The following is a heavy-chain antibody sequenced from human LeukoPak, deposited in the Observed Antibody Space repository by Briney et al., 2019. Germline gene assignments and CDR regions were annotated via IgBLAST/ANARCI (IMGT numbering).Heavy chain of an antibody. CDR2: IYYSATT. Sequence: SETLSLTCTVSGGSISSYYWSWIRQPPGKGLEWSGYIYYSATTNYNPSLKSRVTILVDTSNNQFSLNLSSVTAADTAVYYCARRGIAAAGYDYWGQGTLVTVSS. V-gene: IGHV4-59*08. CDR1: GGSISSYY. D-gene: IGHD6-13*01. J-gene: IGHJ4*02. CDR3: ARRGIAAAGYDY.